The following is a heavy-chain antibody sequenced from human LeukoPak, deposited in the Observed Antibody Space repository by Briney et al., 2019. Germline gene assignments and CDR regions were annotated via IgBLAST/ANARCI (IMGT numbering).Heavy chain of an antibody. Sequence: GGSLRLSCAASGFTFSSYSMNWVRQAPGTGLELVSSISSSSSYIYYADSVKGRFTISRDNAKNSLYLQMNSLRAEDTAVYYCARVGATVLFGVQYWGQGTLVTVSS. V-gene: IGHV3-21*01. D-gene: IGHD1-26*01. CDR1: GFTFSSYS. CDR2: ISSSSSYI. J-gene: IGHJ4*02. CDR3: ARVGATVLFGVQY.